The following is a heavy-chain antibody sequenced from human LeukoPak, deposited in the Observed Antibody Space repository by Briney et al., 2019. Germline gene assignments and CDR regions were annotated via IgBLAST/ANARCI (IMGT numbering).Heavy chain of an antibody. J-gene: IGHJ4*02. V-gene: IGHV4-34*01. CDR2: INHSGST. CDR3: ARPSRSGIAAAGTFGY. CDR1: GGSFSGYY. Sequence: SETLSLTCAVYGGSFSGYYWSWIRQPPGKGLEWIGEINHSGSTNYNPSLKSRVTISVDTSKSQFSLKLSSVTAADTAVYYCARPSRSGIAAAGTFGYWGQGTLVTVSS. D-gene: IGHD6-13*01.